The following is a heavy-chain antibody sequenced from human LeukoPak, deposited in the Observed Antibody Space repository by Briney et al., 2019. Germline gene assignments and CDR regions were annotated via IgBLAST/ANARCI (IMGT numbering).Heavy chain of an antibody. V-gene: IGHV1-46*01. J-gene: IGHJ3*02. CDR1: GYTFTSYY. CDR2: INPSGGST. CDR3: ARSGLRLRDGAAFDI. Sequence: APVKVSCKASGYTFTSYYMHWVRQAPGQGLEWMGIINPSGGSTSYAQKFQGRVTMTRDTSTSTVYMELSSLRSEDTAVYYCARSGLRLRDGAAFDIWGQGTMVTVSS. D-gene: IGHD5-12*01.